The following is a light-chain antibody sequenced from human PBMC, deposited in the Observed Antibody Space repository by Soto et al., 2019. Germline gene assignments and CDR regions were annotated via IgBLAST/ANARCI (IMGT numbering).Light chain of an antibody. CDR1: QDISSY. CDR2: AAS. V-gene: IGKV1-9*01. CDR3: QQLKKYPLS. Sequence: IQLTQSPSSLSASIGDRVTITCRASQDISSYLAWYRQKAGKAPELLIEAASTLQSGVPSRFSGSGSGTDFALTISSLQPQDFATNYCQQLKKYPLSFGGGPKVEIK. J-gene: IGKJ4*01.